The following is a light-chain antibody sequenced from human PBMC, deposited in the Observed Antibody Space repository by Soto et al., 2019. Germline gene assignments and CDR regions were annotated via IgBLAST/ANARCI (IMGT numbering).Light chain of an antibody. CDR1: SSDVGANNY. Sequence: QSALAQPPSASGSPGQSVTISCTGTSSDVGANNYVSWYQHHPGKAPKLIIYDVTERPSGVPDRFSGSKSGNTASLTVSGLQSEDEADYYCGSYAGSNSWVFGGGTKLTGL. CDR2: DVT. J-gene: IGLJ3*02. V-gene: IGLV2-8*01. CDR3: GSYAGSNSWV.